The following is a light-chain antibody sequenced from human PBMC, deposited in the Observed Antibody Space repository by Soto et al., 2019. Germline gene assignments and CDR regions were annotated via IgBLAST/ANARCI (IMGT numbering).Light chain of an antibody. CDR1: QSVSSY. Sequence: EIVLTQSPATLSLSPGERATLSCRASQSVSSYLAWYQQKPGQAPRLLIYHASDRATGIPARFSGGGSGTDFTLSISSLEPEDFAVYYCQQRSNWPTFGGGTKVEIK. CDR2: HAS. J-gene: IGKJ4*01. V-gene: IGKV3-11*01. CDR3: QQRSNWPT.